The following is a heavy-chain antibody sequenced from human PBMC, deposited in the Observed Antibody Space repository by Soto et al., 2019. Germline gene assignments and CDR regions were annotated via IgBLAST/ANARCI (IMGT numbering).Heavy chain of an antibody. J-gene: IGHJ4*02. Sequence: PSETLSLTCAVSGGSISSCGYSWSWIRQPPGKGLEWIGYIYYSGSTNYNPSLKSRVTMSVDTSKNQFSLQVSSVTAADTAIYFCARDPGRALAVDWGEGTLVTVSS. D-gene: IGHD6-19*01. CDR3: ARDPGRALAVD. CDR2: IYYSGST. CDR1: GGSISSCGYS. V-gene: IGHV4-61*08.